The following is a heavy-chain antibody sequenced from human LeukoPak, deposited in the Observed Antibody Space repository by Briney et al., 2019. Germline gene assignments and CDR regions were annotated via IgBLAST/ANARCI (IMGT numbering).Heavy chain of an antibody. CDR3: VRDLGSYWDGGNDY. D-gene: IGHD1-26*01. Sequence: GGSLRLSCAASGFTFSSYGMHWVRQAPGKGLEWVAVIWYDGSNKYYADSVKGRFTISRDNSKNTLYLQMNSLRAEDTAVYYCVRDLGSYWDGGNDYWGQGTLVTVSS. V-gene: IGHV3-33*01. J-gene: IGHJ4*02. CDR1: GFTFSSYG. CDR2: IWYDGSNK.